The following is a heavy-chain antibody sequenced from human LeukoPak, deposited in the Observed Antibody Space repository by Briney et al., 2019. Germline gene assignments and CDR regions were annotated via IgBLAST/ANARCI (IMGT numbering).Heavy chain of an antibody. J-gene: IGHJ4*02. D-gene: IGHD3-3*01. Sequence: PGGSLRLSCAASGFTVSSHYRTWVRRAPGKGLEWVSFIYSAGSTYHADSVKGRFTISRDNSKNTVYLQMNSLRPEDTAEYYCARGQSGYSFDSWGQGTLVTVSS. CDR3: ARGQSGYSFDS. V-gene: IGHV3-66*02. CDR2: IYSAGST. CDR1: GFTVSSHY.